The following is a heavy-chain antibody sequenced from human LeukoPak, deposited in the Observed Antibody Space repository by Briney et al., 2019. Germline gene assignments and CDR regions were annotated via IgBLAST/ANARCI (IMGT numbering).Heavy chain of an antibody. Sequence: PSETLSLTCTVSGVSISSKNYYWGWIRQPPGKGLEWVATISYDGSSYYNPSLKSRVTISIETSKNHFSLRLSSVTASDAAVYYCATHKHTRSLAPFAWGIPGVPREDAMDVWGQGTTVTVSS. V-gene: IGHV4-39*02. D-gene: IGHD3-9*01. CDR2: ISYDGSS. CDR3: ATHKHTRSLAPFAWGIPGVPREDAMDV. J-gene: IGHJ6*02. CDR1: GVSISSKNYY.